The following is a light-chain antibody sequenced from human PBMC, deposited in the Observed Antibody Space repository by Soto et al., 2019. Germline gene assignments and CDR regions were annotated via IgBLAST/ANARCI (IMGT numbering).Light chain of an antibody. CDR2: DAS. Sequence: DIVRTQCPFTLSWSHGQRATLSCRASQSVSSYCLAWYQQKPGQPPRLLIYDASTRATGIPVRFRGSGSGTQFTLTISSLQSADSAVYYCHQYTNGLALTVAGGTKVDI. V-gene: IGKV3-15*01. CDR1: QSVSSY. CDR3: HQYTNGLALT. J-gene: IGKJ4*01.